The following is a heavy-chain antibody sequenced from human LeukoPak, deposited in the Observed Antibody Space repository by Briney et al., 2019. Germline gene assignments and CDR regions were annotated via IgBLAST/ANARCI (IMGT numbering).Heavy chain of an antibody. V-gene: IGHV1-18*01. D-gene: IGHD3-22*01. J-gene: IGHJ5*02. CDR2: XSAXXGNT. Sequence: ASVKVSCKASGYTXTIXCXXXVXXXXGQGXEXXGXXSAXXGNTKYAQKFQGRVTMTTDTSTSTVYMELRTLRSDDTALYYCARDYYESSGYYEDCFDPWGQGTLVTVSS. CDR1: GYTXTIXC. CDR3: ARDYYESSGYYEDCFDP.